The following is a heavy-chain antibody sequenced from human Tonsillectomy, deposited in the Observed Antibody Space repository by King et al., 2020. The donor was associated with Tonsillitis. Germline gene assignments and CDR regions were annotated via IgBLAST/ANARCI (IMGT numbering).Heavy chain of an antibody. V-gene: IGHV1-2*02. CDR3: AGPSIVVVPAAIGAYYYGMDV. J-gene: IGHJ6*02. Sequence: QLVQSGAEVKKPGASVKVSCKASGYTFTGYYMHWVRQAPGQGLEWRGWINPNSGGTNYAQKCQGRVTMTRDTSISTAYMELSRLRSDDTAVYYWAGPSIVVVPAAIGAYYYGMDVWGQGTTVTVSS. CDR2: INPNSGGT. CDR1: GYTFTGYY. D-gene: IGHD2-2*01.